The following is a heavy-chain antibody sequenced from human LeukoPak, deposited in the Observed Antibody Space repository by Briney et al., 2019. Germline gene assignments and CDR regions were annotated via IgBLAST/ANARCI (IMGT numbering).Heavy chain of an antibody. D-gene: IGHD3-22*01. CDR3: AKTLRDSSGYYAAGD. Sequence: GGSLRLSCAASGFPFSTYDMHWVRQAPGKGLEWVSFIRHDGNNKQYGDSVKGRFTISRDDSKNTLYLQMSSLRAEDTAVYYCAKTLRDSSGYYAAGDWGQGTLVTVSS. CDR2: IRHDGNNK. J-gene: IGHJ4*02. V-gene: IGHV3-30*02. CDR1: GFPFSTYD.